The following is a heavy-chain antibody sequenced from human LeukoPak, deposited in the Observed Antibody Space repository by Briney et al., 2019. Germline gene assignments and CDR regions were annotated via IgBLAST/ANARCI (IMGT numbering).Heavy chain of an antibody. CDR1: GGTFSSYA. Sequence: ASVKVSCKASGGTFSSYAISWVRQAPGQGLEWMGRIIPILGIANYAQKFQGRVTITADKSTSTAYMELSGLRSEDTAVYYCARDSPPSWSVTSHYWGQGTPVTVSS. CDR2: IIPILGIA. V-gene: IGHV1-69*04. D-gene: IGHD4-17*01. CDR3: ARDSPPSWSVTSHY. J-gene: IGHJ4*02.